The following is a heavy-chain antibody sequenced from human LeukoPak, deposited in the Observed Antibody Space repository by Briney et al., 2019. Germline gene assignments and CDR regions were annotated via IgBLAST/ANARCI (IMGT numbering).Heavy chain of an antibody. CDR1: GFTFSSYA. CDR3: AKDLTTLTLGKDY. Sequence: PGGSLRLSCAASGFTFSSYAMSWVRQAPGKGLEWVAVISSDGNDEYYANAVKGRFTISRDNSMNTLYLQMNSLRAEDTAIYYCAKDLTTLTLGKDYWGQGTLVTVSS. V-gene: IGHV3-30*18. D-gene: IGHD4-17*01. CDR2: ISSDGNDE. J-gene: IGHJ4*02.